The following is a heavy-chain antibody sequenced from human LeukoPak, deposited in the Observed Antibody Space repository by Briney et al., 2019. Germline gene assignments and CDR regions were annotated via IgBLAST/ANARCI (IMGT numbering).Heavy chain of an antibody. J-gene: IGHJ3*02. CDR1: GFTFDDYA. Sequence: QTGGSLRLSCAASGFTFDDYAMRWVRQAPGKGLEWVSGISWNSGSIGYADSVKGRFTISRDNAKNSLYLQMNSLRAEDTALYYCAKGDQLFRNDAFDICGQGTMVTVSS. CDR2: ISWNSGSI. D-gene: IGHD2-21*01. V-gene: IGHV3-9*01. CDR3: AKGDQLFRNDAFDI.